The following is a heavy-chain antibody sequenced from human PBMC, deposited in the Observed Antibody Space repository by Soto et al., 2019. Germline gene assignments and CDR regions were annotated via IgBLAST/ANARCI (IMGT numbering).Heavy chain of an antibody. CDR2: ISYDGIKK. Sequence: QVQLVESGGGVVQPGRPLRLSCTASGFTFSRYGMHWVRQAPGKGLEWVAVISYDGIKKDFGESVKGRFTISRDNSKNTMYLQMESLRSEDTAVYYCAKEGPYVTSSCFDHWGQGILVIVSS. CDR3: AKEGPYVTSSCFDH. V-gene: IGHV3-30*18. J-gene: IGHJ4*02. D-gene: IGHD3-16*01. CDR1: GFTFSRYG.